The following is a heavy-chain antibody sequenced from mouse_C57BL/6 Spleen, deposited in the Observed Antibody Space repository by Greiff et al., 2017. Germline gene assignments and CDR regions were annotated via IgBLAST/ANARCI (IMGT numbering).Heavy chain of an antibody. V-gene: IGHV1-4*01. CDR1: GYTFTSYT. Sequence: QVQLQQSGAELVRPGASVKMSCKASGYTFTSYTMHWVKQRPGQGLEWIGYINPSSGNTKYNQKFKDKATLTADKSSSTAYMQLSSLTSEDSAVYYCARTDDFRYFDYWGQGTTLTVSS. D-gene: IGHD2-4*01. CDR2: INPSSGNT. CDR3: ARTDDFRYFDY. J-gene: IGHJ2*01.